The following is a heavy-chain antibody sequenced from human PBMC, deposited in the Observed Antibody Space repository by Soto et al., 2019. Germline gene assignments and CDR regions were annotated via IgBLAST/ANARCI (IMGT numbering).Heavy chain of an antibody. J-gene: IGHJ4*02. CDR1: GGSISSYY. V-gene: IGHV4-59*01. D-gene: IGHD2-2*01. Sequence: QVQLQESGPGLVKPSETLSLTCTVSGGSISSYYWSWIRQPPGKGLEWIGYVYNSGRTNYNAALRSRVTMSLDTSKNQFSLKLTSVTAADTAVYYCARDNALPTPGKFDYWGQGALVTVSS. CDR3: ARDNALPTPGKFDY. CDR2: VYNSGRT.